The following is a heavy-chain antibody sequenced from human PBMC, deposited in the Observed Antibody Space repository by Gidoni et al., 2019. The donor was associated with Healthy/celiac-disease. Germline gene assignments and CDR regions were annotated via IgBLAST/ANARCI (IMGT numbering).Heavy chain of an antibody. Sequence: QVQLVESGGGVVQPGRSLRLSCAASGFTFSSYGMHWVRQAPGKGLEWVAVISYDGSNKYYADSVKGRFTISRDNSKNTLYLQMNSLRAEDTAVYYCAKGRQNAAMVTDYWGQGTLVTVSS. CDR3: AKGRQNAAMVTDY. V-gene: IGHV3-30*18. CDR2: ISYDGSNK. D-gene: IGHD5-18*01. CDR1: GFTFSSYG. J-gene: IGHJ4*02.